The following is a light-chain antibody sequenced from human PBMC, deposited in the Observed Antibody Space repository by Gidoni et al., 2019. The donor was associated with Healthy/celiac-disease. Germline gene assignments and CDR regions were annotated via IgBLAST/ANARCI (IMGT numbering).Light chain of an antibody. J-gene: IGKJ4*01. Sequence: EIVLTQSPATLSLSPGERATLSCRASQSVSSDLAWYQQKPGQAPRLLIYDASNRATGIPARFSGSGSGTDFTLTISSLEPEDCAVYYCQQRSNWQRLTFGGGTKVEIK. CDR2: DAS. CDR3: QQRSNWQRLT. V-gene: IGKV3-11*01. CDR1: QSVSSD.